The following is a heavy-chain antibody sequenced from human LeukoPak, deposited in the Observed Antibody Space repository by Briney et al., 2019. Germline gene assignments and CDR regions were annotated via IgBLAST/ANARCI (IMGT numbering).Heavy chain of an antibody. CDR3: ARGIWGVTSLFDH. V-gene: IGHV3-23*01. J-gene: IGHJ4*02. CDR1: GFSFSDHW. D-gene: IGHD3-16*01. Sequence: GGSLRLSCVASGFSFSDHWMNWVRQAPGKGLEWVSAISGSSDTTYYADSVKGRFTISRDNSKNTLYLEMNSLRAEDTAVYYCARGIWGVTSLFDHWGQGTRVTVSS. CDR2: ISGSSDTT.